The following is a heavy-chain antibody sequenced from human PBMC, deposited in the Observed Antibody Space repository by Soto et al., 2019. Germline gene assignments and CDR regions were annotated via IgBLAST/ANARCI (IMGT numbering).Heavy chain of an antibody. J-gene: IGHJ4*01. CDR1: GGSITNYY. CDR2: IYSSGST. Sequence: SETLSLTCTVSGGSITNYYWSWIRQPPGKGLEWIGYIYSSGSTNYNPSLKSRVTISADTSKNQVSLKLTSVTAADTAVYYCARDHPHSYGIYYFDYWGHGTLVTVS. CDR3: ARDHPHSYGIYYFDY. D-gene: IGHD5-18*01. V-gene: IGHV4-59*01.